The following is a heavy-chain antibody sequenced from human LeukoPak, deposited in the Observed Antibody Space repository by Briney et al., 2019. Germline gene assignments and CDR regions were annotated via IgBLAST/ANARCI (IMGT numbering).Heavy chain of an antibody. Sequence: GASVKVSCKASGYTFTSYDINWVRQATGQGLEWMGWMNPNSGNTGYARKFQGRVTITRNTSISTAYMELSSLRSEDTAVYYCARLMITFGGTYREDYWGQGTLVTVSS. CDR3: ARLMITFGGTYREDY. D-gene: IGHD3-16*01. V-gene: IGHV1-8*03. CDR1: GYTFTSYD. CDR2: MNPNSGNT. J-gene: IGHJ4*02.